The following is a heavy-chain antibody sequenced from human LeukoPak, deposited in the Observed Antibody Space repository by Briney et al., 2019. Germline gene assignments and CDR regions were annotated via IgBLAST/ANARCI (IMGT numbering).Heavy chain of an antibody. V-gene: IGHV5-51*01. CDR1: GYSFTSYW. D-gene: IGHD1-26*01. CDR3: ARLVVGVNPRAGAYDI. CDR2: IYPGDSDT. J-gene: IGHJ3*02. Sequence: GESLKISCKGSGYSFTSYWIGWVRQMPGKGLEWMGIIYPGDSDTRYSPSFQGQVTISADKSISTAYLQWSSLKASDTAMYYCARLVVGVNPRAGAYDIWGQGTRVTVSS.